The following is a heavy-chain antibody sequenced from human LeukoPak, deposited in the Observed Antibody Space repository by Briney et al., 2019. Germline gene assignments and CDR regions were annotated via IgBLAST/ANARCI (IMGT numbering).Heavy chain of an antibody. V-gene: IGHV4-34*01. Sequence: PPETLSLTCAVYGGSFSGYYWSWIRQPPGKGLEWIGEINHSGSTNYNPSLKSRVTISVDTSKNQFSLKLSSVTAADTAVYYCARGQGYCSGGSCYRPFDPWGQGTLVTASS. D-gene: IGHD2-15*01. CDR1: GGSFSGYY. J-gene: IGHJ5*02. CDR3: ARGQGYCSGGSCYRPFDP. CDR2: INHSGST.